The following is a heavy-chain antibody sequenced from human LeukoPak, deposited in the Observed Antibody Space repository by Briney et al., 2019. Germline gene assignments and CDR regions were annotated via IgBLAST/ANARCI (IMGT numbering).Heavy chain of an antibody. CDR2: ISGSGSST. J-gene: IGHJ4*02. CDR1: GFPFTSSA. D-gene: IGHD4-17*01. V-gene: IGHV3-23*01. CDR3: AKDQETTVTTSADY. Sequence: GGSLRLSCAASGFPFTSSAVNWVRQAPGKGLEWVSAISGSGSSTYYADSVKGRFTISRDNSKNTYLQMNSLRAEDTAVYYCAKDQETTVTTSADYWGQGTLVTVSS.